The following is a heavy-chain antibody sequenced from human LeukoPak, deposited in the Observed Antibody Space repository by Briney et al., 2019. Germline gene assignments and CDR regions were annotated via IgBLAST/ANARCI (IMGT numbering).Heavy chain of an antibody. CDR3: ARDRSANQDWVEFDP. CDR2: IRDSGEA. D-gene: IGHD3/OR15-3a*01. V-gene: IGHV3-66*03. J-gene: IGHJ5*02. Sequence: GGSLRLSCAVSGFRVSDYYMSWVRQAPGKGLEWVGLIRDSGEAFYADFARGRFAISRDESENTLYLQVNSLRVEDTAVYFCARDRSANQDWVEFDPWGQGTPVIVSS. CDR1: GFRVSDYY.